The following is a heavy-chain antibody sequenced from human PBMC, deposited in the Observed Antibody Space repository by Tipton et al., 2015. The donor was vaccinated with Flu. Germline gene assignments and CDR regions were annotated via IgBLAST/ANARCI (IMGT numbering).Heavy chain of an antibody. CDR2: IYYSGST. CDR1: GGSISSSSYY. V-gene: IGHV4-39*07. D-gene: IGHD5-12*01. CDR3: AREGHIVATTSGMDV. Sequence: LRLSCTVSGGSISSSSYYWGWIRQSPGKGLEWIGSIYYSGSTNYNPSLKSRVTISVDTSKNQFSLKLSSVTAADTAVYYCAREGHIVATTSGMDVWGQGTTVTVSS. J-gene: IGHJ6*02.